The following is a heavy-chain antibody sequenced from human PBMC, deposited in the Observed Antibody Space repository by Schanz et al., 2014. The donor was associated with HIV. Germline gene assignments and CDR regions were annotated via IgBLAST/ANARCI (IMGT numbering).Heavy chain of an antibody. J-gene: IGHJ4*02. Sequence: EVQLVESGGGLVRPGESLKLSCAASGFTFNMYAMNWVRQAPGKGLEWVAHINQDKSDKRYLYSVRGRFTVSRDNTKNSLFLQMSSLRAEDTAIYYCVRGDPIGSFWGQGTLVTVSS. CDR1: GFTFNMYA. CDR3: VRGDPIGSF. CDR2: INQDKSDK. D-gene: IGHD2-21*02. V-gene: IGHV3-7*01.